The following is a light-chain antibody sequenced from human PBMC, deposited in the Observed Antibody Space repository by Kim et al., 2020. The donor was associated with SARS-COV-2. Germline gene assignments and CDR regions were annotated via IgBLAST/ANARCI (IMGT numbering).Light chain of an antibody. CDR1: DIAVYKY. CDR2: DVT. V-gene: IGLV2-14*03. CDR3: SSYATITSLALV. Sequence: SPGQSITITCSDIAVYKYVSWYRQHPGKGPKLIIYDVTNRPSGVSSRFSGSKSGNTASLTISGLQPEDEAHYYCSSYATITSLALVFGPGTKVTVL. J-gene: IGLJ1*01.